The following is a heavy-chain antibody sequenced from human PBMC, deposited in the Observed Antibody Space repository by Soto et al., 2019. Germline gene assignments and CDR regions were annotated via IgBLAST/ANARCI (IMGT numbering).Heavy chain of an antibody. Sequence: GGSLRLSCAASGFTFDDYAMHWVRQAPGKGLEWVSGISWNSGSIGYADSVKGRFTISRDNAKNSLYLQMNSLRAEDTAMYYCARTHHYDSSGSMPKPKRDAFDIWGQGTMVTVSS. V-gene: IGHV3-9*01. CDR3: ARTHHYDSSGSMPKPKRDAFDI. J-gene: IGHJ3*02. CDR1: GFTFDDYA. D-gene: IGHD3-22*01. CDR2: ISWNSGSI.